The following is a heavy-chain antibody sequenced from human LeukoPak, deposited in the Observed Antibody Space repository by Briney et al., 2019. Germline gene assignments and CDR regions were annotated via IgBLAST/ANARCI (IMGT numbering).Heavy chain of an antibody. D-gene: IGHD1-1*01. CDR2: ISQSGST. CDR3: ARDRTTIRGNWFDP. CDR1: GGSFSSYY. J-gene: IGHJ5*02. V-gene: IGHV4-34*01. Sequence: SETLSLTCAVYGGSFSSYYWSWIRQPPGKGLEWIGKISQSGSTNYNPSLKSRVTISVDTSKNQFSPKLTSMTAADTAVYYCARDRTTIRGNWFDPWGQGTLVTVSS.